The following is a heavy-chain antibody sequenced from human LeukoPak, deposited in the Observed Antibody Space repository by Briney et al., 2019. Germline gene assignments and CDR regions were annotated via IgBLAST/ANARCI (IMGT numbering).Heavy chain of an antibody. CDR2: ISYDGSNK. J-gene: IGHJ6*02. CDR3: AKAHCSSTSCYNSDYYYYGVDV. CDR1: GFTFSSYG. D-gene: IGHD2-2*02. Sequence: GRSLRLSCAASGFTFSSYGMHWVRQAPGKGLEWVAVISYDGSNKYYADSVKGRFTISRDNSKNTLYLQMNSLRAEDTAVYYCAKAHCSSTSCYNSDYYYYGVDVWGQGTTVTVSS. V-gene: IGHV3-30*18.